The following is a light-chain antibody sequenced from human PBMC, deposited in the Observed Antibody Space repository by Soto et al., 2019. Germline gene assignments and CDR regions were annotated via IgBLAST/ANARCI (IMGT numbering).Light chain of an antibody. V-gene: IGKV1-39*01. Sequence: DIQMTQSPSSLSASVGDRVTITCRASQSMSSYLNWYQQKPGKAPKLLIYAASSLQSGVPSRFSGSGSGTDFTLTISSLQPEDFATYYCQQRETFGQGTKVEIK. J-gene: IGKJ1*01. CDR2: AAS. CDR1: QSMSSY. CDR3: QQRET.